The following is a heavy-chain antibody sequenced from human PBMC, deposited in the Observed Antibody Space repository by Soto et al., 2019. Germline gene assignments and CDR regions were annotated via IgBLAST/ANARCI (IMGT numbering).Heavy chain of an antibody. Sequence: QVQLQESGPGLVKPSGTLSLTCAVSGGSISSSNWWSWVRQPPGKGLEWIGEIYHSGNTNYNPSLRRQVTRSVDKYKNQFSLHLSSVTAADTAVYYCARGEYSYGTYYFDYWGQGTLVTVSS. CDR2: IYHSGNT. CDR1: GGSISSSNW. V-gene: IGHV4-4*02. CDR3: ARGEYSYGTYYFDY. J-gene: IGHJ4*02. D-gene: IGHD5-18*01.